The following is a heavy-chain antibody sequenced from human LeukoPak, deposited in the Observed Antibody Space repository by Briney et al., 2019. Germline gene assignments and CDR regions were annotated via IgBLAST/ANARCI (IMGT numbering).Heavy chain of an antibody. D-gene: IGHD1-7*01. J-gene: IGHJ6*02. CDR2: MNPNSGNT. Sequence: ASVKVSCKASGYTFTSYDINWVRHATGRGLEWMGWMNPNSGNTGYAQKFQGRVTMTRNTSISTAYMELSSLRSEDTAVYYCARGSWPKLRNGMDVWGQGTTVTVSS. CDR3: ARGSWPKLRNGMDV. V-gene: IGHV1-8*01. CDR1: GYTFTSYD.